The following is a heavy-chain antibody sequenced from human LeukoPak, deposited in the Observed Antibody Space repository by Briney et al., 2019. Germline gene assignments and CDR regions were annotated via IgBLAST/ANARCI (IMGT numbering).Heavy chain of an antibody. Sequence: SETLSLTCTVSGSSISSYSWSWIRQPPGKGLEWIGYVYYIGSTHYNPSLKSRVTISVDTSKSQFSLKLSSVTAADTAVYYCAREGAERYFDLWGRGTLVTVSS. CDR3: AREGAERYFDL. CDR2: VYYIGST. CDR1: GSSISSYS. J-gene: IGHJ2*01. D-gene: IGHD4/OR15-4a*01. V-gene: IGHV4-59*01.